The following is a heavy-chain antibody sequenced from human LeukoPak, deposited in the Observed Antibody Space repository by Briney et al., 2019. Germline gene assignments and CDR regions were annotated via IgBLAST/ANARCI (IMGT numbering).Heavy chain of an antibody. Sequence: ASVKVSCKASGYTFTSYGISWVRQAPGQGLEWMGWISAYNGNTNYAQKLQGRVTMTTDTSTSTAYMELRSLRSEDTAVYYCARDRDYGGNSRYFDYWGQGTLVTVSS. J-gene: IGHJ4*02. CDR2: ISAYNGNT. CDR1: GYTFTSYG. V-gene: IGHV1-18*01. CDR3: ARDRDYGGNSRYFDY. D-gene: IGHD4-23*01.